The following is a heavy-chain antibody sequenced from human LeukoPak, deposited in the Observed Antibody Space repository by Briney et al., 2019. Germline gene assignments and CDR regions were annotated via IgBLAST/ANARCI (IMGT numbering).Heavy chain of an antibody. Sequence: PGRSLRLSCAASGFTFSSYGMHWVRQAPGKGLEWVAVISYDGNNKYYADSVKGRFTISRDNSKNTLYLQMNSLRAEDTAVYYCAKDRRSGWYEIDYWGQGTLVTVSS. J-gene: IGHJ4*02. CDR1: GFTFSSYG. CDR3: AKDRRSGWYEIDY. CDR2: ISYDGNNK. D-gene: IGHD6-19*01. V-gene: IGHV3-30*18.